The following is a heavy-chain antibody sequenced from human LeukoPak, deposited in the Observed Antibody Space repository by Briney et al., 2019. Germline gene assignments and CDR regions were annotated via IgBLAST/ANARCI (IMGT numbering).Heavy chain of an antibody. J-gene: IGHJ4*02. CDR2: ISYDGSNK. CDR3: ARAKPKNMVRGLIMRRESRYYFDY. V-gene: IGHV3-30*14. Sequence: PWRSLRLSCAASGFTFSSYAMHWVRQAPGKGLEWVAVISYDGSNKYYADSVKGRFTISRDNSKSTLYIQMNSLRAEDTAVYYCARAKPKNMVRGLIMRRESRYYFDYWGQGTLVTVSS. D-gene: IGHD3-10*01. CDR1: GFTFSSYA.